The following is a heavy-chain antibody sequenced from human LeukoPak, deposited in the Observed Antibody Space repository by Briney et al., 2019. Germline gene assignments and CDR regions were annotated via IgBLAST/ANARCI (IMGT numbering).Heavy chain of an antibody. J-gene: IGHJ4*02. CDR1: GFTFSTYW. CDR3: AREIPQQLVAMDV. V-gene: IGHV3-7*04. D-gene: IGHD6-13*01. CDR2: IKEDGTGK. Sequence: GGSLRLSCAASGFTFSTYWMSWVRQAPGKGLEWLANIKEDGTGKNHVDSVKGRFTISRDNAKNSLYLQMNGLRVEDTAVYYCAREIPQQLVAMDVWGQGTLVTVSS.